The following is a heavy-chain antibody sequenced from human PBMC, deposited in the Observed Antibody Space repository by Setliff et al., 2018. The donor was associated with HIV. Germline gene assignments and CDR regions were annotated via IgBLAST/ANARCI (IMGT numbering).Heavy chain of an antibody. CDR3: ARDHEDSGWYVESVDY. J-gene: IGHJ4*02. CDR1: GFTFSSYE. D-gene: IGHD6-19*01. V-gene: IGHV3-21*01. CDR2: ISSSSSYI. Sequence: GGSLRLSCEGSGFTFSSYEMNWVRQAPGKGLEWVSSISSSSSYIYYANSVKGRFTISRDNAKNSLYLQMSSLRAEDTAVYYCARDHEDSGWYVESVDYWGQGTLVTVSS.